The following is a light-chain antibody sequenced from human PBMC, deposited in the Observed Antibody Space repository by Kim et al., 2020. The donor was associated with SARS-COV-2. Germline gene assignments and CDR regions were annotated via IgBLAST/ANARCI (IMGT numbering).Light chain of an antibody. CDR1: SSNIGAGYD. CDR3: QSYDSSLRGYV. V-gene: IGLV1-40*01. CDR2: SNT. J-gene: IGLJ1*01. Sequence: QSVLTQPPSVSGAPGQRVTISCTGSSSNIGAGYDVHWYQQLPGTVPKLLIHSNTIRPSGVPDRFSGSRSGTSASLAITGLQAEDEADYYCQSYDSSLRGYVSVTGTKVTVL.